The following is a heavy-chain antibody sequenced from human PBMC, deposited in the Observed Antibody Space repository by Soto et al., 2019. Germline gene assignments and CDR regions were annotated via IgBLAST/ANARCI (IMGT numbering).Heavy chain of an antibody. J-gene: IGHJ4*02. CDR2: IKQDGSEK. D-gene: IGHD3-16*01. V-gene: IGHV3-7*03. CDR3: AREITFGGVSAPFDY. Sequence: EVQLVESGGGLVQPGGSLRLSCAASGFPFSSYWMSWVRQAPGKGLEWVANIKQDGSEKYYVDSVKDRFTISRDNAKNSLYMQMNSLRAEDTAVYYCAREITFGGVSAPFDYWGQGTLVTVSS. CDR1: GFPFSSYW.